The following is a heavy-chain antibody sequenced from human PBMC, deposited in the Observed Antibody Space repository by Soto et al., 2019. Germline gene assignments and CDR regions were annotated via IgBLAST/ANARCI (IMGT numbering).Heavy chain of an antibody. CDR1: GFTVSSDY. Sequence: EVQVVESGGGLVQPGGSLRLSCAASGFTVSSDYMNWVRQAPGKGLEWVSVIYSGGSTYYADSVKGRFTISRDNSKNTLYLQTNSLRAEDTAVYYCARDPGDRNGMNVWGQGTTVTVSS. J-gene: IGHJ6*02. D-gene: IGHD1-26*01. CDR2: IYSGGST. V-gene: IGHV3-66*01. CDR3: ARDPGDRNGMNV.